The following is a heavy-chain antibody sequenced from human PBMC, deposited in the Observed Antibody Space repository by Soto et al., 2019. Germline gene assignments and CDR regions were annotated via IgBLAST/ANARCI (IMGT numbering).Heavy chain of an antibody. D-gene: IGHD3-10*01. Sequence: QVQLVQSGAEVKKPGSSVNVSCKTSGVSFNNNGIGWVRQAPGHGLEWMGGVSPPFMTSNYERKFQGRISITAGTSTGTVNMELSSLTSEDTAQYYCARVLYYGSGSYSPYGMDVWGQGTTVTVSS. CDR1: GVSFNNNG. J-gene: IGHJ6*02. CDR2: VSPPFMTS. CDR3: ARVLYYGSGSYSPYGMDV. V-gene: IGHV1-69*06.